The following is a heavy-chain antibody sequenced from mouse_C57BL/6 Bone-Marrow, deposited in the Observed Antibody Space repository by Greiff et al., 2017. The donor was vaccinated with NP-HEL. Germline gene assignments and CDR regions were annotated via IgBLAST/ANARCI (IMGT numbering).Heavy chain of an antibody. CDR2: IYTGNGYT. J-gene: IGHJ2*01. D-gene: IGHD1-1*01. Sequence: DVKLQESGAELVRPGSSVKMSCKTSGYTFTSYGINWVKQRPGQGLEWIGYIYTGNGYTEYNEKFKGKATLTSDTSSSTAYMQLSSLTSEDSAIYFCARYYCGSSFDYWGQGTTLTVSS. CDR3: ARYYCGSSFDY. CDR1: GYTFTSYG. V-gene: IGHV1-58*01.